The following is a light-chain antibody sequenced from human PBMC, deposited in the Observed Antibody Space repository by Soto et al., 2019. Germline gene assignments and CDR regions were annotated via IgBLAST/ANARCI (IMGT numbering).Light chain of an antibody. CDR1: QSISNY. CDR3: QQYGSSPLGT. J-gene: IGKJ1*01. Sequence: DIQMTQSPSSLSASVGDRFTITCRASQSISNYLAWYQQKPGKVPKLLIYAASTLQSGVPSRFSGSGSGTDFTLTISRLEPEDFAVYYCQQYGSSPLGTFGQGTKVDIK. CDR2: AAS. V-gene: IGKV1-27*01.